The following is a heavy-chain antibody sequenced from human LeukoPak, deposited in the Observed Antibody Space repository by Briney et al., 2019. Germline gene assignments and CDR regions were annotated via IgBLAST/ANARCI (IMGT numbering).Heavy chain of an antibody. D-gene: IGHD1-26*01. CDR3: ARGEELLRHFDY. Sequence: SETLSLTCAVYGGSFSGYYWSWIRQPPGKGLEWIGEINHSGSTNYNPSLKSRVTISVDTSKNQFSLKLSSVTAADTAVYYCARGEELLRHFDYWGQGTLVTVSS. V-gene: IGHV4-34*01. CDR1: GGSFSGYY. J-gene: IGHJ4*02. CDR2: INHSGST.